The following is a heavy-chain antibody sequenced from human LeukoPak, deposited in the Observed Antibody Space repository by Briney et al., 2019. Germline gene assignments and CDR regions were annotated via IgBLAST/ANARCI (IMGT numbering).Heavy chain of an antibody. V-gene: IGHV1-3*01. D-gene: IGHD2-2*02. CDR1: GYTFTSYA. CDR3: ARDWGYCSSTSCYSGVWFDP. Sequence: ASVKVSCTASGYTFTSYAMHWVRQAPGQRLEWMGWINAGNGNTKYSQKFQGRVTITRDTSASTAYMELSSLRSEDTAVYYCARDWGYCSSTSCYSGVWFDPWGQGTLVTVSS. J-gene: IGHJ5*02. CDR2: INAGNGNT.